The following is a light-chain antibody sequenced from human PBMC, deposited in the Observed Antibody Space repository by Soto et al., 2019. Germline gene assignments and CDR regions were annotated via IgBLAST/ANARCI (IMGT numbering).Light chain of an antibody. V-gene: IGKV3-15*01. CDR1: QSVRNN. CDR3: QQYYNWPPLYT. Sequence: EIVMTQSPATLSVSPGERATLSCRASQSVRNNLAWYQQKPGQAPRLLIYGASTRATGIPARFSGSGSGTEFTLTISSLQSEDFALYYCQQYYNWPPLYTFGQGTKLEIK. J-gene: IGKJ2*01. CDR2: GAS.